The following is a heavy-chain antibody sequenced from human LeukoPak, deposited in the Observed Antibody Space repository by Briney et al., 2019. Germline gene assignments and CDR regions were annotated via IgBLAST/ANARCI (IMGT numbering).Heavy chain of an antibody. CDR2: ISGNSGST. CDR1: GFTFSSYA. CDR3: AKVSAWAMVGATYFDY. Sequence: GGSLRLSCAASGFTFSSYAMSWVRQAPGKGLEWVSSISGNSGSTYYADSVKGRFTISRDNSKNTVYLQMNSLRAEDTAVYYCAKVSAWAMVGATYFDYWGQGTLVTVSS. J-gene: IGHJ4*02. D-gene: IGHD1-26*01. V-gene: IGHV3-23*01.